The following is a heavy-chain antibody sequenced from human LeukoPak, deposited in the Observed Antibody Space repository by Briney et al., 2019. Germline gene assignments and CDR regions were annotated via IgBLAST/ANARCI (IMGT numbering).Heavy chain of an antibody. V-gene: IGHV3-66*01. CDR1: GFTVSSNY. Sequence: GGSLRLSCAASGFTVSSNYMSWVRQAPGKGLEWVSVIYSGGSTYYADSVKGRFSISRDNAKNSLYLQMNSLRAEDTTVYYCARDSTIICCSWLSWFDPWGQGTLVTVSS. CDR2: IYSGGST. J-gene: IGHJ5*02. D-gene: IGHD6-13*01. CDR3: ARDSTIICCSWLSWFDP.